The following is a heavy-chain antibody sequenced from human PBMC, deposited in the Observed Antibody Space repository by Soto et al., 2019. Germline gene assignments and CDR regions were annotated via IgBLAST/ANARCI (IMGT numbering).Heavy chain of an antibody. D-gene: IGHD1-26*01. CDR1: GFTFSSYA. V-gene: IGHV3-23*01. CDR3: AKLGTMGVFDN. Sequence: EVQLLESGGGLVQPGGSLRLSCAASGFTFSSYAMSWVRQAPGKGLEWLASITFRGDYTYYADSVKGRFILSRDNSRNRLDLQMDSLKVEDTALYYCAKLGTMGVFDNWGQGTLLTVSS. J-gene: IGHJ4*02. CDR2: ITFRGDYT.